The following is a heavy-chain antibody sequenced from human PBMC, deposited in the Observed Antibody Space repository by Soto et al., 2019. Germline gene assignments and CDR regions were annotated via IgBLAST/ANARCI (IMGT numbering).Heavy chain of an antibody. CDR1: GFTFSSYG. CDR3: ANRHMGELERRSDYYYGMDV. V-gene: IGHV3-30*18. J-gene: IGHJ6*02. CDR2: ISYDGSNK. Sequence: QVQLVESGGGVVQPGRSLRLSCAASGFTFSSYGMHWVRQAPGKGLEWVAVISYDGSNKYYADSVKGRFTISRDNSKNTLYLQMNSLRAEDTAVYYCANRHMGELERRSDYYYGMDVWGQGTTVTVSS. D-gene: IGHD1-1*01.